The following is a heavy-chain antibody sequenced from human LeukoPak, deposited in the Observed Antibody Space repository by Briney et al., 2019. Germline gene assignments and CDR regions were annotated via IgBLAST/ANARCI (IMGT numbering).Heavy chain of an antibody. D-gene: IGHD3-3*01. Sequence: SGTLSLTCAVYGGSFSGYYWSWIRQPPGKGLEWIGEINHSGSTNYNPSLKSRVTISVDTSKNQFSLKLSSVTAADTAVYYCARGKNYDFWSLGYGMDVWGQGTTVTVSS. V-gene: IGHV4-34*01. CDR2: INHSGST. J-gene: IGHJ6*02. CDR1: GGSFSGYY. CDR3: ARGKNYDFWSLGYGMDV.